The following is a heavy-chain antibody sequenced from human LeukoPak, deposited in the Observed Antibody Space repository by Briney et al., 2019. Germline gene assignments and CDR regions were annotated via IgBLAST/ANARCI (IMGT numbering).Heavy chain of an antibody. J-gene: IGHJ5*02. Sequence: GGSLRLSCAASGFTFSIYGMHWVRQAPGKGLEWVAVISYDGSKKYYVDSVKGRFTISRDNSKNTVYLQMNSLRAEDTAVYYYAKEVVAVAAPNWFDPWGQGTLVTVSS. CDR2: ISYDGSKK. V-gene: IGHV3-30*18. CDR1: GFTFSIYG. D-gene: IGHD6-19*01. CDR3: AKEVVAVAAPNWFDP.